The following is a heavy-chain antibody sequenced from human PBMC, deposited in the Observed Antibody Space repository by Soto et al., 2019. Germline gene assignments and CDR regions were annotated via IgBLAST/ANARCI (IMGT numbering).Heavy chain of an antibody. D-gene: IGHD2-2*01. CDR1: GLIFSSYG. CDR2: MSFDGSIK. J-gene: IGHJ3*02. CDR3: ETIEVRPAFDI. Sequence: PGLSLRLSCAASGLIFSSYGMNWVRQAPGKGLEWVAVMSFDGSIKYYADSVKGRFTISRDNSKNTLYLQMNSLRAEDTAVYYCETIEVRPAFDIWGQGTMASV. V-gene: IGHV3-30*03.